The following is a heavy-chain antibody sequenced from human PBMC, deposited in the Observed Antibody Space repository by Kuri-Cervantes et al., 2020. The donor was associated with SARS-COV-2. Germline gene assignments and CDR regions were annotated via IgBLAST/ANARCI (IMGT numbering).Heavy chain of an antibody. CDR2: INPDGSYT. CDR3: ASDPLYCSRTSCYSGEYGMDV. Sequence: GGSLRLSCAASGFTFSGHWIHWVRQAPGKGLVWVSRINPDGSYTNNADSVKGRFTLSRDNAKNMLFLQMNSLRAEDTAVYYCASDPLYCSRTSCYSGEYGMDVWGQGTTVTVSS. CDR1: GFTFSGHW. J-gene: IGHJ6*02. V-gene: IGHV3-74*01. D-gene: IGHD2-2*01.